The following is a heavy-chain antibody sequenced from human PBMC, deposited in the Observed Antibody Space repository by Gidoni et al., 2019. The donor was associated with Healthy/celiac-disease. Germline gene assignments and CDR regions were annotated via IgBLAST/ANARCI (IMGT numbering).Heavy chain of an antibody. CDR2: ISYDGSNK. J-gene: IGHJ4*02. D-gene: IGHD5-18*01. V-gene: IGHV3-30-3*01. CDR3: ARASQQAMVKSPSY. Sequence: QVQLVESGGGVVQPGRSLRLYCPASGFTFSRYAMHWVRQAPGKGLEWVAVISYDGSNKYYANSVKGRFTISRDNSKNTLYLQMNSLRAEDTAVYYCARASQQAMVKSPSYWGQGTLVTVSS. CDR1: GFTFSRYA.